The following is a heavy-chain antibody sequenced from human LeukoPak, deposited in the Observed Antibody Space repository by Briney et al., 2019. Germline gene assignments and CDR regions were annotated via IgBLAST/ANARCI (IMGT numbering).Heavy chain of an antibody. J-gene: IGHJ4*02. CDR3: ARGYGDYVQGRFDY. CDR1: VFTFSSYW. Sequence: GGSLRLSCAAYVFTFSSYWMHWVGQAQGKGLVWFSHIKSDGSSTNYADSVKGRLTISRDNAKNTLYLQMNRLRADDTAVYYCARGYGDYVQGRFDYWGQGTVVTVSS. CDR2: IKSDGSST. D-gene: IGHD4-17*01. V-gene: IGHV3-74*01.